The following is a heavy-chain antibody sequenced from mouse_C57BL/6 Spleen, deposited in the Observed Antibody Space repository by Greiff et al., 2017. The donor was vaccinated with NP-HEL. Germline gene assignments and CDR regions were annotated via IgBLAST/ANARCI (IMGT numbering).Heavy chain of an antibody. D-gene: IGHD2-13*01. CDR1: GFTFSDYG. CDR3: ARGDEGAWFAY. Sequence: ELKLMESGGGLVKPGGSLKLSCAASGFTFSDYGMHWVRQAPEKGLEWVAYISSGSSTIYYADTVKGRFTISRDNAKNTLFLQMTSLRSEDTAMYYCARGDEGAWFAYWGQGTLVTVSA. V-gene: IGHV5-17*01. J-gene: IGHJ3*01. CDR2: ISSGSSTI.